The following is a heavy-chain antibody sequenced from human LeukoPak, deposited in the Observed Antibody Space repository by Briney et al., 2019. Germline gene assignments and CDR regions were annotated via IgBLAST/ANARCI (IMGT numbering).Heavy chain of an antibody. V-gene: IGHV1-2*02. D-gene: IGHD6-6*01. Sequence: ASVKVSCKASGYTSTGYYMHWVRQAPGQGLEWMGWINPNSGGTNYAQKFQGRVTMTRDTSISTAYMELSRLRSDDTAVYYCARVGGTGIAARGDNWFDPWGQGTLVTVSS. CDR3: ARVGGTGIAARGDNWFDP. CDR2: INPNSGGT. J-gene: IGHJ5*02. CDR1: GYTSTGYY.